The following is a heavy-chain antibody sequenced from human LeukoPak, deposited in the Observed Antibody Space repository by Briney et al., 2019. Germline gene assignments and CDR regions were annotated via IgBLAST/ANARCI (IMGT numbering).Heavy chain of an antibody. V-gene: IGHV4-39*07. Sequence: PSETLSLTCTVSGGSISSRSYYWGWLRQPPGKRLEWIGNIYYSGSASDNPSLKSRVTISVDTSKNQFSLKLSSVTAADTAVYYCARANYNGSGRKGYYMDVWGKGTTVTVSS. D-gene: IGHD3-10*01. CDR2: IYYSGSA. CDR1: GGSISSRSYY. CDR3: ARANYNGSGRKGYYMDV. J-gene: IGHJ6*03.